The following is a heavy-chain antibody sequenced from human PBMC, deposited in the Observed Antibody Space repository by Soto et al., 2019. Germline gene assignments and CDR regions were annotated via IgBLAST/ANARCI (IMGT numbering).Heavy chain of an antibody. Sequence: SDTLSLTCTVSSGSISSTSYYWAWIRQPPGKGLEWIGAIYYDGTTYYTESLKSRVSISFDTSKNQFSLNLNSVTAADTAAYFCARQGRNTKIVLVKHYAADFWGQGTAVT. V-gene: IGHV4-39*01. CDR2: IYYDGTT. D-gene: IGHD3-22*01. CDR3: ARQGRNTKIVLVKHYAADF. J-gene: IGHJ6*02. CDR1: SGSISSTSYY.